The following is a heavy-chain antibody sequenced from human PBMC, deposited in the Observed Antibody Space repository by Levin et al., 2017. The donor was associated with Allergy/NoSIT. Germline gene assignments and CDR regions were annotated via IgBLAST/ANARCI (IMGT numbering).Heavy chain of an antibody. V-gene: IGHV3-7*01. D-gene: IGHD3-22*01. Sequence: GGSLRLSCAASGFTFSSYWMSWVRQAPGKGLEWVANIKQDGSEKYYVDSVKGRFTISRDNAKNSLYLQMNSLRAEDTAVYYCAREGGYYDSSGYYGASRFDYWGQGTLVTVSS. CDR2: IKQDGSEK. J-gene: IGHJ4*02. CDR1: GFTFSSYW. CDR3: AREGGYYDSSGYYGASRFDY.